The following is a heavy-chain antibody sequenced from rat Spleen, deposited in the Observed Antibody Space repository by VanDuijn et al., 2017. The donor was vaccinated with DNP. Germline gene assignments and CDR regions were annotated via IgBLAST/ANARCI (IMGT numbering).Heavy chain of an antibody. CDR3: ARSGFSAMDA. Sequence: QVQLQQSGAELAKPGSSVKISCKASGYTFTRYYISWIKQTTGQGLEYFGNIHTGSGVTNSNEKFKGKATLTVDKSSSTAFMQLSSLTPDDSAVYYCARSGFSAMDAWGQGTSVTVSS. CDR1: GYTFTRYY. CDR2: IHTGSGVT. D-gene: IGHD4-4*01. V-gene: IGHV1-43*01. J-gene: IGHJ4*01.